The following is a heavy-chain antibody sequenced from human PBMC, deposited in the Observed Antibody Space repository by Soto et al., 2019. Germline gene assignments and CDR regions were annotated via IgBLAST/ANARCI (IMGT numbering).Heavy chain of an antibody. J-gene: IGHJ4*02. CDR2: ISASGGSR. CDR1: GFTFSSSA. Sequence: DVHLLESGGSLVHPGGSLRLSCVASGFTFSSSAMNWVRQAPGKGLEWVSDISASGGSRHYTDSVRGRFTISRDNSAHTLFLQMNSLRAEATAIYYCANAALYYSGGGYSDPRYYFDSWGQGTLVTVSS. V-gene: IGHV3-23*01. D-gene: IGHD3-22*01. CDR3: ANAALYYSGGGYSDPRYYFDS.